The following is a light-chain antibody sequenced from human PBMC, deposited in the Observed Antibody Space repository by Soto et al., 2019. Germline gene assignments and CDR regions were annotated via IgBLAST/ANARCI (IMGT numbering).Light chain of an antibody. CDR1: SSNIGAGYD. CDR2: GNS. J-gene: IGLJ2*01. V-gene: IGLV1-40*01. Sequence: QSVLTQPPSVSGAPGQRVTISCTGSSSNIGAGYDVHWYQQLPGKAPKLLIYGNSNRPSGVPDRFSGSKSGNSASLAITGLQAEDEADYYCQSYDSSMSGVVFGGGTKLTVL. CDR3: QSYDSSMSGVV.